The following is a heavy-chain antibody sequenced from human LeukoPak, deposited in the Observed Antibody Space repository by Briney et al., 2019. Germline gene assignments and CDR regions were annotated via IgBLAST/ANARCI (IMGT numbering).Heavy chain of an antibody. V-gene: IGHV1-2*02. CDR3: ARGSNWGWNWFDP. CDR2: INPNSGGT. CDR1: GYTFTGYY. Sequence: ASVKVSCKASGYTFTGYYLHWVRQAPGQGLEWMGWINPNSGGTNYAQKFQGRVTMTRDTSITTAYVELSRLTSDDTAVYYCARGSNWGWNWFDPWGQGTLVTVSS. J-gene: IGHJ5*02. D-gene: IGHD7-27*01.